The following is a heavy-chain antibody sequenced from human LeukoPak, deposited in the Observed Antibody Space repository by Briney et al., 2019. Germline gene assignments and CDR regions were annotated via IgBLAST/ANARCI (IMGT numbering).Heavy chain of an antibody. CDR1: GFNFSSYA. CDR2: ISSNGGST. D-gene: IGHD1-7*01. J-gene: IGHJ5*02. V-gene: IGHV3-64*01. CDR3: ARDSGTTTISWFDP. Sequence: HPGGSLRLSCAASGFNFSSYAMHWVRQAPGKGLEYVSAISSNGGSTYYANSVKGRFTISRDNSKNTLYLQMGSLRAEDMAVYHCARDSGTTTISWFDPWGQGTLVTVSS.